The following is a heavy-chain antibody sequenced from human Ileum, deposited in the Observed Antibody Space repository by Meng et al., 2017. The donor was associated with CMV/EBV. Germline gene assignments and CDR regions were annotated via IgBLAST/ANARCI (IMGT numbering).Heavy chain of an antibody. V-gene: IGHV3-30*02. CDR3: AKDLGLGGTYYHYVMDV. CDR1: GFNFTGYG. CDR2: MCFDGSNK. J-gene: IGHJ6*02. D-gene: IGHD1-26*01. Sequence: GESLKISCTTSGFNFTGYGMHWVRQAPGKGLEWVAFMCFDGSNKYYADSVRGRFTISRDNSKNTLFVQMNSLRTEDTAVYYCAKDLGLGGTYYHYVMDVWGQGTTVTVSS.